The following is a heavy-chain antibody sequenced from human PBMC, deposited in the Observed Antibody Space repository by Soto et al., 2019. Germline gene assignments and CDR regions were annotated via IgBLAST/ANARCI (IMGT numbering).Heavy chain of an antibody. J-gene: IGHJ4*02. CDR3: ALRSMAVVPEY. CDR1: GDSISSYY. Sequence: QVQLQESGPGLVKPSETLSLTCAVSGDSISSYYCMWIRQPPGKGLESIGYLYYGRSANYNPSLNSRVPLSADPSTNQCSLTLSSMPAADTAVYYCALRSMAVVPEYWGQGTLVTVSS. CDR2: LYYGRSA. D-gene: IGHD3-22*01. V-gene: IGHV4-59*01.